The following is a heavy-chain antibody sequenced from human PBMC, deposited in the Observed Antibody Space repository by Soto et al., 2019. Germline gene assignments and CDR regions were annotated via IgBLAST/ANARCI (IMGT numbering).Heavy chain of an antibody. D-gene: IGHD6-13*01. CDR1: GYTFTSDD. Sequence: QVQLVQSGAEVKKPGASAKVSCKASGYTFTSDDINWVRQATGQGLEWMGWMNPYSGDTGYAQKFQGRVTMTRDTSISTAYMELSSLSSEDTAVYYCARGVAAAGTDWFGPWGQGTLVTVSS. V-gene: IGHV1-8*01. J-gene: IGHJ5*02. CDR3: ARGVAAAGTDWFGP. CDR2: MNPYSGDT.